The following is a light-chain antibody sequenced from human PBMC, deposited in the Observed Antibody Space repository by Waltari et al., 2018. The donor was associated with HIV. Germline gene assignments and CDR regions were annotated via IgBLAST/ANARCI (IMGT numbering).Light chain of an antibody. V-gene: IGLV1-47*01. CDR2: RNN. CDR3: ATWDDSLSGVL. CDR1: SSNIGSNN. Sequence: QSVLTQPPSASGTPGQRVTIFCSGSSSNIGSNNVYWYQPLPEMAPKLLIYRNNERPSGVPGRFSGSKSCTSASLAISGLRSEDEADYYCATWDDSLSGVLFGGGTKLTVL. J-gene: IGLJ2*01.